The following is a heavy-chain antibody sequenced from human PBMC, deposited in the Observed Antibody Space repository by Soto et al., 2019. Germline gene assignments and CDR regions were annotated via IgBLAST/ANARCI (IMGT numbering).Heavy chain of an antibody. CDR2: ISSSSSYI. J-gene: IGHJ2*01. Sequence: WGSLRLSCAASGFTFSSYCMNWVRQAPGKGLEWVSSISSSSSYIYYADSLKGRFTISRDNAKNSLYLQMNSLRAEDTAVYYCARVCGYCSGDAGGYFDLWGRGTLVTVSS. CDR3: ARVCGYCSGDAGGYFDL. CDR1: GFTFSSYC. D-gene: IGHD2-15*01. V-gene: IGHV3-21*01.